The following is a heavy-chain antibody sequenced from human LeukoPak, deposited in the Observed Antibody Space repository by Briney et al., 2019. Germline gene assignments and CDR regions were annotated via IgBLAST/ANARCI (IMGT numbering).Heavy chain of an antibody. V-gene: IGHV3-23*01. Sequence: GGSLRLSCAASGFTFSSYAMSWLRQAPGKGLEWVSAISGSGGSTYYADSVKGRFTISRDNSKNTLYLQMNSLRAEDTAVYYCAILGGAENDYFDYWGQGTLVTVSS. CDR1: GFTFSSYA. CDR3: AILGGAENDYFDY. J-gene: IGHJ4*02. CDR2: ISGSGGST. D-gene: IGHD2/OR15-2a*01.